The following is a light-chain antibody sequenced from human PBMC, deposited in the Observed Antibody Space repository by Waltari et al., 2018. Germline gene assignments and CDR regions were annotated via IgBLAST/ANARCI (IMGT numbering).Light chain of an antibody. Sequence: EIVLTQSPATLSLSPGERATLPCRASQSVSSYLAWYQQKPGQTPRLLIYDASNRATGIPARFSGSGSGTDLTLTISSLEPEDFAVYYCQQRSNWSLTFGGGTKVEIK. CDR2: DAS. CDR3: QQRSNWSLT. J-gene: IGKJ4*01. V-gene: IGKV3-11*01. CDR1: QSVSSY.